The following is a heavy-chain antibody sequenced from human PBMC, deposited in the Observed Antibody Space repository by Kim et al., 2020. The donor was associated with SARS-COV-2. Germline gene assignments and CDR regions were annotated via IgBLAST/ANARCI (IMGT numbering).Heavy chain of an antibody. CDR3: ARGPSTAMVTSNFDY. CDR2: IDPSGGSP. CDR1: GYTFTRYY. V-gene: IGHV1-46*01. D-gene: IGHD5-18*01. J-gene: IGHJ4*02. Sequence: ASVKVSCKASGYTFTRYYMHWVRQAPGQGLEWMGVIDPSGGSPHNAQKFQGRVTMTRDTSTNTVHMDLTSLKSDDTAVYYCARGPSTAMVTSNFDYWGQGTLVTVSS.